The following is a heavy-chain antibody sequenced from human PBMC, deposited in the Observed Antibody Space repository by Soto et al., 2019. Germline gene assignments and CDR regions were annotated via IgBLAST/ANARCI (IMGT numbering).Heavy chain of an antibody. D-gene: IGHD6-13*01. Sequence: PGGSLRLSCAASGFTFSSYAMHWVRQAPGKGLEWVAVISYDGSNKYYADSVKGRFTISRDNSKNTLYLQMNSLRAEDTAVYYCAILTCIAAAGPETYFDYWGPGPLVTVSS. CDR1: GFTFSSYA. J-gene: IGHJ4*02. CDR3: AILTCIAAAGPETYFDY. V-gene: IGHV3-30-3*02. CDR2: ISYDGSNK.